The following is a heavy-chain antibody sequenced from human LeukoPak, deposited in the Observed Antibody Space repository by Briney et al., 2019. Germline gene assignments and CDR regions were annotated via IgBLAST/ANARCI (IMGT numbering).Heavy chain of an antibody. CDR1: GGSFSGYY. CDR2: INHSGST. Sequence: SETLSLTCAVYGGSFSGYYWSWIRQPPGKGLEWIGEINHSGSTKYNPSLKSRVTISVDTSKNQFSLKLSSVTAADTAVYYCARPSYYYGSGSYYKGRYYFDYWGQGTLVTVSS. CDR3: ARPSYYYGSGSYYKGRYYFDY. D-gene: IGHD3-10*01. J-gene: IGHJ4*02. V-gene: IGHV4-34*01.